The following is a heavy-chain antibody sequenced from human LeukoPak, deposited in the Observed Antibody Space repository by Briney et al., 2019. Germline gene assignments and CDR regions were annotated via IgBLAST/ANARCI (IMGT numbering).Heavy chain of an antibody. CDR2: IYSGGST. CDR3: AREGSGYDGGSYYYYYYGMDV. J-gene: IGHJ6*02. D-gene: IGHD5-12*01. V-gene: IGHV3-53*01. Sequence: GVLRLSCAASGFTVSSNYMSWVRQAPGKGLEWVSVIYSGGSTYYADSVKGRFTISRDNSKNTLYLQMNSLRAEDTAVYYCAREGSGYDGGSYYYYYYGMDVWGQGTTVTVSS. CDR1: GFTVSSNY.